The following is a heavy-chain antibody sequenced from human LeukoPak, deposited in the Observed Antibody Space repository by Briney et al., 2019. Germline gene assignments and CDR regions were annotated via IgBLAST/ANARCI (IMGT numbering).Heavy chain of an antibody. J-gene: IGHJ4*02. CDR1: GFTFSSYS. D-gene: IGHD4-23*01. V-gene: IGHV3-21*01. CDR3: ARDYGGNSGGLASFDY. CDR2: ISSSSSYI. Sequence: PGGSLRLSCAASGFTFSSYSMNWVRQAPGKGLEWVSSISSSSSYIYYADSVKGRFTISRDNAKNSLYLQMNSLRAEDTALYYCARDYGGNSGGLASFDYWGQGTLVTVSS.